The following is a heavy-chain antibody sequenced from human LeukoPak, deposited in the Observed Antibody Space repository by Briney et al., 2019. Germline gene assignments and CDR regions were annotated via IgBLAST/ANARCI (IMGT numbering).Heavy chain of an antibody. V-gene: IGHV3-66*01. CDR3: ARDLAGYSYGNNYYYGMDV. Sequence: GGSLRLSCAASGFTVSYNYMTWVRKAPGKGLEWDSIMYSGGSTYYADSVKGRFNISRDNSKNTLYLQMNSLRAEDTAVYYCARDLAGYSYGNNYYYGMDVWGQGTTVTVSS. J-gene: IGHJ6*02. CDR1: GFTVSYNY. CDR2: MYSGGST. D-gene: IGHD5-18*01.